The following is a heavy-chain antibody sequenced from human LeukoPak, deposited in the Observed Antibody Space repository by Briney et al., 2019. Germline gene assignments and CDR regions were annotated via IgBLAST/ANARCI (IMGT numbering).Heavy chain of an antibody. V-gene: IGHV3-74*01. Sequence: GGSLRLSCAASGITFSSYWMHWVRQAPGRGLVWVSRINSDGSSTSYADSVKGRFTISRDNAKNTLYLQMNSLRAEDTAVYYCAVLVHHYYYGMDVWGQGTTVTVSS. CDR2: INSDGSST. CDR3: AVLVHHYYYGMDV. J-gene: IGHJ6*02. CDR1: GITFSSYW. D-gene: IGHD2-15*01.